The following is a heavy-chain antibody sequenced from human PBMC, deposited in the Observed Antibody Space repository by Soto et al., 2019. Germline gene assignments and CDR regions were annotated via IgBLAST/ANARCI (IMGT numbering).Heavy chain of an antibody. D-gene: IGHD4-17*01. CDR3: ARTDYGDSYWFDP. CDR1: GGSISSYY. Sequence: SETLSLTCTVSGGSISSYYWSWIRQPPGKGLEWIGYIYYSGSTNYNPSLKSRVTISVDTSKNQFSLKLSSVTAADTAVYYCARTDYGDSYWFDPWG. J-gene: IGHJ5*02. CDR2: IYYSGST. V-gene: IGHV4-59*01.